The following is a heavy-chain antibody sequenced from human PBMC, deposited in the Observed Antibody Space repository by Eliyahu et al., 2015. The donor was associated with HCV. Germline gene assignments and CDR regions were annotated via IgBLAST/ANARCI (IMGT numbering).Heavy chain of an antibody. Sequence: QVQLQESGPGLVKPSETLSLXXXVXXGSIXXYYWXWTRQPPGKGLEWIGYNHYSGSTNYNPSLKSRVTXSVDTSKNQFSLNLTSVTAADTAMYYCASGGGGIAVTGTGGWFDPWGQGALVTVSS. CDR3: ASGGGGIAVTGTGGWFDP. V-gene: IGHV4-59*01. D-gene: IGHD6-19*01. J-gene: IGHJ5*02. CDR2: NHYSGST. CDR1: XGSIXXYY.